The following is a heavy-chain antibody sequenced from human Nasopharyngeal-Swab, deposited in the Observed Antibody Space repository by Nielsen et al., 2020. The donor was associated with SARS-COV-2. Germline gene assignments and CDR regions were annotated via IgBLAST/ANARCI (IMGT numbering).Heavy chain of an antibody. D-gene: IGHD3-9*01. CDR2: IIPIFGTA. V-gene: IGHV1-69*01. J-gene: IGHJ6*03. CDR3: ARDGPSQYYDILTGSGRDYYYYYMDV. Sequence: WVRQAPGQGLEWMGGIIPIFGTANYAQKFQGRVTITADESTSTAYMELSSLRSEDTAVYYCARDGPSQYYDILTGSGRDYYYYYMDVWGKGTTVTVSS.